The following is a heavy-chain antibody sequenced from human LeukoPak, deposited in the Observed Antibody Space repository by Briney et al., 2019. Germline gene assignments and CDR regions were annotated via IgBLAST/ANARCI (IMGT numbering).Heavy chain of an antibody. CDR3: ASERGSSGYTFDY. Sequence: SSETLSLTCTVSGGSISDYFWSWIRQPPGKGLEWVGYVFYNGSTNNNPPLKSRVTISIDTSRIRFSLRLSPVTAADTARYSCASERGSSGYTFDYWGQGNMVTVSS. J-gene: IGHJ4*02. D-gene: IGHD5-12*01. CDR1: GGSISDYF. CDR2: VFYNGST. V-gene: IGHV4-59*01.